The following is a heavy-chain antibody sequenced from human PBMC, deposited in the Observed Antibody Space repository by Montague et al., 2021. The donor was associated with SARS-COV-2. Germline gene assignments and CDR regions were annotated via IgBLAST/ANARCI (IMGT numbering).Heavy chain of an antibody. J-gene: IGHJ6*02. D-gene: IGHD6-13*01. CDR2: TYYRSKWYN. Sequence: CAISGDSVSSNSAAWNWLRQSPSRGLEWLGRTYYRSKWYNDYAVSVKXXITIHPDTSKNQFSLQLNSVTPEDTAVYYCASGRMVPYSSSWTTLYYYYGMDVWGQGTTVTVSS. V-gene: IGHV6-1*01. CDR3: ASGRMVPYSSSWTTLYYYYGMDV. CDR1: GDSVSSNSAA.